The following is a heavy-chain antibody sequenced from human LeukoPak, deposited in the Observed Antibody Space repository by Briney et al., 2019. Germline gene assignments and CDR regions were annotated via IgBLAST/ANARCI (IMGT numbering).Heavy chain of an antibody. V-gene: IGHV3-15*01. CDR1: GFTFSNAW. J-gene: IGHJ6*02. D-gene: IGHD6-19*01. CDR2: IKSKTAGGTT. CDR3: TTDPPYSSGWYDRMSYYYYGMDV. Sequence: GGSLRLSCTASGFTFSNAWMSWVRQAPGKGLEWVGRIKSKTAGGTTDFPAPVKGRFTISRDDSKNMMYLQMNSLKTEDTAVYYCTTDPPYSSGWYDRMSYYYYGMDVWGQGTTVTVSS.